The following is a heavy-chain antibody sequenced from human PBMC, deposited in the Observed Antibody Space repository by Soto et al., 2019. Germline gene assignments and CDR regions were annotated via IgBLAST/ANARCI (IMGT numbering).Heavy chain of an antibody. V-gene: IGHV3-30*18. Sequence: QVQLMESGGGVVQPGRSLRLSCAASGFTFSSYGMHWVRQAPGKGLEWVAVISYDGSNKYYADSVQGRFTISSDNSKSTRYLQMNSLRAEDTAVYSCAKVGGGGGMDVWGQGTTVTVSS. D-gene: IGHD3-16*01. CDR2: ISYDGSNK. CDR1: GFTFSSYG. CDR3: AKVGGGGGMDV. J-gene: IGHJ6*02.